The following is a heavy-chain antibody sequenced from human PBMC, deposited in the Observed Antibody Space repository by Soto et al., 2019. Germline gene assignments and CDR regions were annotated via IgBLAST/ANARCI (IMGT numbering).Heavy chain of an antibody. Sequence: SVGSLRLSCAASGFTFSSYDMHWVRQATGKGLEWVSAIGTAGDPYYPGSVKGRFTISRENAKNSLYLQMNSLRAGDTAVYYCARGARVIDSSSPPSYFDYWGQGTLVTVSS. CDR1: GFTFSSYD. CDR2: IGTAGDP. D-gene: IGHD6-6*01. V-gene: IGHV3-13*05. CDR3: ARGARVIDSSSPPSYFDY. J-gene: IGHJ4*02.